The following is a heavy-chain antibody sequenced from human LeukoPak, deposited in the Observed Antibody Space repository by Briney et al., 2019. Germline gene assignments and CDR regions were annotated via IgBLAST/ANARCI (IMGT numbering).Heavy chain of an antibody. J-gene: IGHJ2*01. V-gene: IGHV1-69*06. D-gene: IGHD6-6*01. Sequence: ASVKVSCKASGGTFSSYAISWVRQAPGQGLEWMGGIIPIFGTANYAQKFQGRVTITADKSTSTAYMELSSLRSEDTAVYYCATTSLKQLGRYWYFDLWGRGTLVTVSS. CDR2: IIPIFGTA. CDR3: ATTSLKQLGRYWYFDL. CDR1: GGTFSSYA.